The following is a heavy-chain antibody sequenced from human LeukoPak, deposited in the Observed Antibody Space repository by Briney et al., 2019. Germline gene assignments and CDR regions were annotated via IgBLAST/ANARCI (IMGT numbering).Heavy chain of an antibody. J-gene: IGHJ6*02. V-gene: IGHV3-30*18. CDR3: AKDQRRDDYGDYVYYYYGMDV. D-gene: IGHD4-17*01. CDR2: ISYDGSNK. CDR1: GFTFSSYG. Sequence: GGSLRLSCAASGFTFSSYGMHWVRQAPGKGLEWVAVISYDGSNKYYADSVKGRFTISRDNSKNTLYLQMNSLRAEDTAVYYCAKDQRRDDYGDYVYYYYGMDVWGQETTVTVSS.